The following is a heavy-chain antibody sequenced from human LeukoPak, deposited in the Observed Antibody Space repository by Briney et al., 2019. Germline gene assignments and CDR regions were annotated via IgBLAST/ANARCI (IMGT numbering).Heavy chain of an antibody. CDR3: AREVATITVAAAGGIDY. D-gene: IGHD5-12*01. CDR2: ISRYNGNT. V-gene: IGHV1-18*01. Sequence: GASVKVSCKASGYTFNSYGISWVRQAPGQGLEWVGWISRYNGNTKYAQKIQGRVTMTTDTSTSTAYMELRSLRSDDTAVYYCAREVATITVAAAGGIDYWGQGTPVTVSS. CDR1: GYTFNSYG. J-gene: IGHJ4*02.